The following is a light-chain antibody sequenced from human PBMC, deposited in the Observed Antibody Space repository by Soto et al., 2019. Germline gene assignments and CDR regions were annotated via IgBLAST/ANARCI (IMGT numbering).Light chain of an antibody. CDR1: QDIAIY. J-gene: IGKJ1*01. CDR2: AAS. CDR3: QQLRMYPST. V-gene: IGKV1-9*01. Sequence: IQLPQSPSSLSASVGDRVTITCRASQDIAIYLAWYQQKPGEAPKLLIYAASTLYGGVPSRFSGSGSGTDFALTITSLQAEDFATYYCQQLRMYPSTFGQGTKWIS.